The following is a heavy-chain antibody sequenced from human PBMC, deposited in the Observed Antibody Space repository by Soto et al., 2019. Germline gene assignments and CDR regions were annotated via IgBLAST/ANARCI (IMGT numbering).Heavy chain of an antibody. CDR2: IYYSGST. D-gene: IGHD6-25*01. Sequence: SETLSLTCTVSGGSLCSYYWRLIRQPPGKGLECIWYIYYSGSTNYNPSLKSRVTISVDTSKNQFSLKLSSVTAADTAVYYCAAAPEFNWLDPSGQGTLVTVSS. V-gene: IGHV4-59*01. J-gene: IGHJ5*02. CDR3: AAAPEFNWLDP. CDR1: GGSLCSYY.